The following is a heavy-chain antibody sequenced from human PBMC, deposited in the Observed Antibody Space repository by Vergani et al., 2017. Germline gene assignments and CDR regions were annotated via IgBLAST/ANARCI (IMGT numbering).Heavy chain of an antibody. D-gene: IGHD5-24*01. CDR1: GYTFTSYD. Sequence: QVQLVQSGAEVKKPGASVKVSCKASGYTFTSYDINWVRQATGQGLEWMGWMNPNSGNTGYTQKFQGRVTMTRNTSISTAYLQWSSLKASDTAMHYCARHLELDYFDYWGQGTLVTVSS. V-gene: IGHV1-8*01. J-gene: IGHJ4*02. CDR2: MNPNSGNT. CDR3: ARHLELDYFDY.